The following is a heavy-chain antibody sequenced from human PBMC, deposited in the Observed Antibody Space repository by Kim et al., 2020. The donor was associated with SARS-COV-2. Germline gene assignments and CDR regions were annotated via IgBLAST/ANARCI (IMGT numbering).Heavy chain of an antibody. CDR3: ARYSGSAFDI. V-gene: IGHV3-74*01. Sequence: KYANSVKGRFTISRDNAKNTLYLQMNNLRPEDAAVYYCARYSGSAFDIWGQGTMVSVSS. D-gene: IGHD1-26*01. J-gene: IGHJ3*02.